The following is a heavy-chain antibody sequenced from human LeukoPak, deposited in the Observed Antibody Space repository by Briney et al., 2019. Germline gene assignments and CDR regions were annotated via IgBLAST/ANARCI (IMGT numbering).Heavy chain of an antibody. CDR2: VSGSGGTT. D-gene: IGHD2-15*01. V-gene: IGHV3-23*01. CDR1: GFIFKNYV. CDR3: AKDIGGSIPPYGLDV. J-gene: IGHJ6*02. Sequence: GGSLRLSCAASGFIFKNYVMTWVRQAPGKGLEWVSAVSGSGGTTYYADSVKGRFTISRDNSKNTLYLQMNSLRGEDTAVYYCAKDIGGSIPPYGLDVWGQGTPVTVSS.